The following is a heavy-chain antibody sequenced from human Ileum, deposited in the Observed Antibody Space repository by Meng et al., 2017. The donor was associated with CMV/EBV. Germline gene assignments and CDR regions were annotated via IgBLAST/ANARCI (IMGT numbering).Heavy chain of an antibody. Sequence: QLPVEESGPGLVNPSENLSLNFTVSGGSISSSSYYWGWIRQPPGKGLEWIGSIYYSGSTYYNPSLKSRVTISVDTSKNQFSLKLSSVTAADTAVYYCARVGAMVRGPHFDYWGQGTLVTVSS. CDR3: ARVGAMVRGPHFDY. D-gene: IGHD3-10*01. CDR1: GGSISSSSYY. CDR2: IYYSGST. V-gene: IGHV4-39*07. J-gene: IGHJ4*02.